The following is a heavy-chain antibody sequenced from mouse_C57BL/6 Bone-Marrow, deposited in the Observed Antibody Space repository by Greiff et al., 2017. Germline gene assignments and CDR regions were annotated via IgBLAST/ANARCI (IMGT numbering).Heavy chain of an antibody. Sequence: EVKLMESGAGLVKPGGSLKLSCAASGFTFSSYAMSWVSQTPEKRLEWVAYISSGGDYIYYADTVKGRFTISRDNARNTLYLQMSRLKSEDTAMYYGTREVLGYDVYSGLAYWGQGTLVTVAA. CDR2: ISSGGDYI. J-gene: IGHJ3*01. CDR1: GFTFSSYA. CDR3: TREVLGYDVYSGLAY. V-gene: IGHV5-9-1*02. D-gene: IGHD2-3*01.